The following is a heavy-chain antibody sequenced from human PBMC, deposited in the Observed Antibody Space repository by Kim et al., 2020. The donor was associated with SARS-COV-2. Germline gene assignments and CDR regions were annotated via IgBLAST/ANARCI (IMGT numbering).Heavy chain of an antibody. J-gene: IGHJ3*02. Sequence: SETLSLTCTVSGGSISSSSYYWGWIRQPPGKGLEWIGSIYYSGSTYYNPSLKSRVTISVDTSKNQFSLKLSSVTAADTAVYYCAREVGATTASAFDIWGQGTMVTVSS. D-gene: IGHD1-26*01. V-gene: IGHV4-39*07. CDR3: AREVGATTASAFDI. CDR1: GGSISSSSYY. CDR2: IYYSGST.